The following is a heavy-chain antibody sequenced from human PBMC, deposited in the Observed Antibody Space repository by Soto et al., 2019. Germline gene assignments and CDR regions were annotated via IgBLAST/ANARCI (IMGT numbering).Heavy chain of an antibody. D-gene: IGHD3-16*02. Sequence: QVQLVQSETEVKKPGSAVKVSCKASGGTFNTYAMNWVRQAPGQGLEWMGGIIPMFDTPRYAQKFQGRVTITVDESTTTAYMELSSLRSYDTAVYYCTRSIGSGGVIGGFDYWGQGTLVTVSS. CDR1: GGTFNTYA. CDR3: TRSIGSGGVIGGFDY. V-gene: IGHV1-69*01. CDR2: IIPMFDTP. J-gene: IGHJ4*02.